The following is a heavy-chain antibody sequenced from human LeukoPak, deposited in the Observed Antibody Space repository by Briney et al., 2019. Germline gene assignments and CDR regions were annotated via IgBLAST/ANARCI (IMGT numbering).Heavy chain of an antibody. J-gene: IGHJ3*02. V-gene: IGHV3-53*01. CDR1: WVTVSSNY. CDR2: IYSGGGT. Sequence: PGGSLRLSCAASWVTVSSNYINCVRQAPGKGLEWVSVIYSGGGTYYADSVKGRFTISTDNSTHPLYLQMTSLRAADKAAYYCAIAVSGGYRNRGVFDIWGQGTMVTVSS. CDR3: AIAVSGGYRNRGVFDI. D-gene: IGHD5-18*01.